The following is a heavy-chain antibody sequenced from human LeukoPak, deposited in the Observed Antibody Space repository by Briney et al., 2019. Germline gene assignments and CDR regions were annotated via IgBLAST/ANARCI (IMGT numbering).Heavy chain of an antibody. J-gene: IGHJ2*01. CDR2: INPSGGST. D-gene: IGHD3-22*01. CDR1: GYTFTSYY. Sequence: ASVKVSCKASGYTFTSYYMHWVRQAPGQGLKWMGIINPSGGSTSYAQKFQGRVTMTRDTSTSTVYMELSSLRSEDTAVYYCARGAPDSYDSSGYYQVGYFDLWGRGTLVTVSS. V-gene: IGHV1-46*03. CDR3: ARGAPDSYDSSGYYQVGYFDL.